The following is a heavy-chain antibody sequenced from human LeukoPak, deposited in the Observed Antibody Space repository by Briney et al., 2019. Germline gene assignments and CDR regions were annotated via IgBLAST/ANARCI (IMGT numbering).Heavy chain of an antibody. V-gene: IGHV3-66*01. Sequence: GGSLRLSCATSGFTVSSDYMGWVRQAPGKGLEWVSVIYSGGHTYYADSLKGRFTISRDNSKNMVYLQMNSLRVEDTAVYYCARGRQGQWLVDAFDIWGQGTMVTVSS. CDR2: IYSGGHT. CDR1: GFTVSSDY. CDR3: ARGRQGQWLVDAFDI. J-gene: IGHJ3*02. D-gene: IGHD6-19*01.